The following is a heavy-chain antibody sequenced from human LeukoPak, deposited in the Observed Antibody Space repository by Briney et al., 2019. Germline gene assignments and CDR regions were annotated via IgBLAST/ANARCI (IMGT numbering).Heavy chain of an antibody. D-gene: IGHD3-10*01. J-gene: IGHJ4*02. CDR2: ISTSSRST. CDR3: ARSAVRGVACDY. CDR1: GFTFSGFS. Sequence: GGSLRLACTASGFTFSGFSMHWVRQAPGKGLEWLSYISTSSRSTYYADSVKGRFTISRDNAKNTLFLDMHSLRPGDSAVYYCARSAVRGVACDYWGQGTLLTVSS. V-gene: IGHV3-48*01.